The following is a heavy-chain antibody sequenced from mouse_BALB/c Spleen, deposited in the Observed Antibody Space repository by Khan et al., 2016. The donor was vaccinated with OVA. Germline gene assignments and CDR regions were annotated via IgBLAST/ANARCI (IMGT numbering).Heavy chain of an antibody. V-gene: IGHV1S81*02. CDR2: TNPTNGRT. D-gene: IGHD1-1*01. J-gene: IGHJ2*01. CDR3: ARSKKIVATYFDY. Sequence: QVQLQQSGAELVKAGASVKMSCKASGYTFTSYWMHWVKQRLGQGLEWFAETNPTNGRTYYNEKFKSKATLTVDKSSSTAYMLLIGPTFEDSAVYYCARSKKIVATYFDYWGQGTTLTVSS. CDR1: GYTFTSYW.